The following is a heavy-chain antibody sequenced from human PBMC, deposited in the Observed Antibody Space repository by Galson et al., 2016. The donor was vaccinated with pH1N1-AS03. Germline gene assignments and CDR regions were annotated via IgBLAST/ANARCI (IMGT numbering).Heavy chain of an antibody. Sequence: SLRLSCAASGFTINKYGMHWVRQAPGKGLEWVAIIWNDGGTTHYADSVKGRFTISRDNSKSTLSLQINSLRAEDKAVYYCVRDADSSGYYPDSWGRGTLVTVSS. CDR3: VRDADSSGYYPDS. D-gene: IGHD3-22*01. V-gene: IGHV3-33*01. CDR2: IWNDGGTT. J-gene: IGHJ4*02. CDR1: GFTINKYG.